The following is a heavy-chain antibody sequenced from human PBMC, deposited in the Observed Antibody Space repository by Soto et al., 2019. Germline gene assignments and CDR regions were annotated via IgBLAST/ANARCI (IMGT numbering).Heavy chain of an antibody. CDR2: IYSGGST. J-gene: IGHJ6*02. D-gene: IGHD3-22*01. CDR1: GSTVSSNY. Sequence: GGSLRLSCAASGSTVSSNYMSWVRQAPGKGLEWVSVIYSGGSTYYADSVKGRFTISRDNSKNTLYLQMNSLRAEDTAVYYCARDRGYYDSSGYYSRLYGMDVWGQGTTVTVSS. CDR3: ARDRGYYDSSGYYSRLYGMDV. V-gene: IGHV3-53*01.